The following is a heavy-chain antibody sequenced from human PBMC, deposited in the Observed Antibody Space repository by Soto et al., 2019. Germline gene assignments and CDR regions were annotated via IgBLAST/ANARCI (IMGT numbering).Heavy chain of an antibody. CDR2: ISCCGVST. CDR3: GEADGEPWLVPHLDN. D-gene: IGHD6-19*01. J-gene: IGHJ4*02. CDR1: GFNFKKFA. Sequence: EVQLLESGGGVVQPGGSLRLSCVASGFNFKKFAMGWVRQAPGEGLEWVSCISCCGVSTTYADSVKGRFSIARDDSKNTLSLQMNSLRVEDTAQYCCGEADGEPWLVPHLDNWGQGTLVTVS. V-gene: IGHV3-23*01.